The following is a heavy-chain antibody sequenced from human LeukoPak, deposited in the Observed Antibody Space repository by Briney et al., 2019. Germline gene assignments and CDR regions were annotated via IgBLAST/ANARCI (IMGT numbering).Heavy chain of an antibody. V-gene: IGHV3-74*01. J-gene: IGHJ1*01. CDR3: ARAPSEIGGYYPEYFRH. CDR2: IKSDGST. CDR1: GFTFSSYR. Sequence: GGSLRLSCAASGFTFSSYRMHWVRQAPGKGLVWVSRIKSDGSTNYADSVKGRFTISRDNAKNTLSLQMNNLRAEDTGVYYCARAPSEIGGYYPEYFRHWGQGTLVTVSS. D-gene: IGHD3-22*01.